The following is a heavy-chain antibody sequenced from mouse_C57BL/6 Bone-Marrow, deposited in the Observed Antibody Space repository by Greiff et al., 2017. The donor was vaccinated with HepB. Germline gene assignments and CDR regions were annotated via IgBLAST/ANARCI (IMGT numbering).Heavy chain of an antibody. D-gene: IGHD1-1*01. CDR1: GFTFSSYA. V-gene: IGHV5-9-1*02. J-gene: IGHJ1*03. Sequence: EVKLVESGAGLVKPGGSLKLSCAASGFTFSSYAMSWVRQTPEKRLEWVAYISSGGDYIYYADAVKGRFTISRDNARNTLYLQMSSLKSEDTAMYYCTRDHYYGSSYCWSFDVWGTGTTVTVSS. CDR3: TRDHYYGSSYCWSFDV. CDR2: ISSGGDYI.